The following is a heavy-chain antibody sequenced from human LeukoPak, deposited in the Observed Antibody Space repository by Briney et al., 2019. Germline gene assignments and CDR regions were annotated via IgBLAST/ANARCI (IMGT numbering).Heavy chain of an antibody. V-gene: IGHV4-39*07. CDR3: ARGGITSLLNWFDP. CDR2: MFYYGST. CDR1: GVSISSSNYF. J-gene: IGHJ5*02. Sequence: SETLSLTCTVSGVSISSSNYFWGWIRQPPGEGLEWIGSMFYYGSTYYNASLKSRVTISLDTSKKQFSLKLRSVTAADTAVYYCARGGITSLLNWFDPWGQGILVTVSS. D-gene: IGHD3-16*01.